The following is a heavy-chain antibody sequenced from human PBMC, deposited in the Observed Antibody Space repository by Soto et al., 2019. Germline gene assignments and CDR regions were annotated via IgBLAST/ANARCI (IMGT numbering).Heavy chain of an antibody. CDR3: ARVEAAGEYYFDY. Sequence: EVQLVESGGGLVKPGGSLRLSCAASGFTFSSYSRNWVRQAPGKGLEWVSSISSSSSYIYYADSVKGRFTISRDNAKNSLYLQMNSLRAEDTAVYYCARVEAAGEYYFDYWGQGTLVTVSS. D-gene: IGHD6-13*01. V-gene: IGHV3-21*01. J-gene: IGHJ4*02. CDR2: ISSSSSYI. CDR1: GFTFSSYS.